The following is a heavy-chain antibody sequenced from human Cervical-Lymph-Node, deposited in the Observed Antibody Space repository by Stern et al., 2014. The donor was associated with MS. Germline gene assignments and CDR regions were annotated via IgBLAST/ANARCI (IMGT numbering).Heavy chain of an antibody. CDR2: IIPMFGTT. V-gene: IGHV1-69*01. D-gene: IGHD1-1*01. CDR1: GDTFINFG. Sequence: VQLVESGAEVKKPGSSVKVSCTASGDTFINFGISWVRQAPGQGLEWMGGIIPMFGTTAYVQKFQGRVSISADESATTVYMELSSLRSEDTAVYYCARDNDDNGMDVWGQGTTVTVSS. J-gene: IGHJ6*02. CDR3: ARDNDDNGMDV.